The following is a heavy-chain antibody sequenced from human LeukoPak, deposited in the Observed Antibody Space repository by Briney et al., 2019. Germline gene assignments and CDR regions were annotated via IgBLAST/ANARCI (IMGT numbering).Heavy chain of an antibody. J-gene: IGHJ4*02. CDR2: IYTDGIT. CDR3: ARFAFSSLRLDY. CDR1: GDSISSYY. V-gene: IGHV4-4*07. Sequence: SETLSLTCIVSGDSISSYYWSWIRQPAGKGLEWIGRIYTDGITNYSPSLKSRVTIFLDKPKNQFSLKLTSMTAADSAVYYCARFAFSSLRLDYWGQGAQVIVSS. D-gene: IGHD3-16*01.